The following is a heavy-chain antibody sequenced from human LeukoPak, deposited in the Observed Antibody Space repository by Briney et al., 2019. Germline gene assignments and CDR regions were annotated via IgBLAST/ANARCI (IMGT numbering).Heavy chain of an antibody. CDR2: ISYDGSNK. J-gene: IGHJ5*02. D-gene: IGHD2-21*02. CDR3: AKDVTGGWFDP. CDR1: GFTFSSHG. V-gene: IGHV3-30*18. Sequence: GSLRLSCAASGFTFSSHGMHWVRQAPGKGLEWVAVISYDGSNKYYADSVKGRFTISRDNSKNTLYLQMNSLRAEDTAVYYCAKDVTGGWFDPWGQGTLVTVSS.